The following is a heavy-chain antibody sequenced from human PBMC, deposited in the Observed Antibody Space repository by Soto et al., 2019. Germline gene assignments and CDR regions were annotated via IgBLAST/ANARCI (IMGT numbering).Heavy chain of an antibody. V-gene: IGHV3-74*01. CDR1: GFTFSSHW. CDR2: INSDGSTT. J-gene: IGHJ4*02. CDR3: ARGGSGTFLLDY. D-gene: IGHD3-10*01. Sequence: EVQLVESGGGLVQPGGSLRLSCAASGFTFSSHWLHWVRQAPGKGLVWVSRINSDGSTTNYADSVKGQFTISRDNAKNTVYLQVNSPRAEDTAVYYCARGGSGTFLLDYWGQGTLVTVSS.